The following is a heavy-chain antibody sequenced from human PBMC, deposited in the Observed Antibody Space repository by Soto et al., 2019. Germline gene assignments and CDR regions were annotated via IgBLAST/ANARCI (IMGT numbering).Heavy chain of an antibody. Sequence: SETLSLTCAVYGGSFSGYYWSWIRQPPGKGLEWIGEINHSGSTNYNPSLKSRVTISVDTSKNQFSLKLSSVTAADTAVYYCARGTRGIAARVVYYYYYMDVWGKGTTVTVSS. V-gene: IGHV4-34*01. CDR2: INHSGST. D-gene: IGHD6-6*01. CDR3: ARGTRGIAARVVYYYYYMDV. CDR1: GGSFSGYY. J-gene: IGHJ6*03.